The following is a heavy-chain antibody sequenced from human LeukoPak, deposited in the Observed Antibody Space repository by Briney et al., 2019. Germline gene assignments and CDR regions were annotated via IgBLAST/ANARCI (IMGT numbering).Heavy chain of an antibody. V-gene: IGHV3-23*01. CDR1: GFTFSSYW. CDR2: ISGSGGST. Sequence: PGGSLRLSCAASGFTFSSYWMSWARQAPGKGLEWVSAISGSGGSTYYADSVKGRFTISRDNSKNTLYLQMNSLRAEDTAVYYCAKSQAGALMVYATDWGQGTLVTVSS. J-gene: IGHJ4*02. CDR3: AKSQAGALMVYATD. D-gene: IGHD2-8*01.